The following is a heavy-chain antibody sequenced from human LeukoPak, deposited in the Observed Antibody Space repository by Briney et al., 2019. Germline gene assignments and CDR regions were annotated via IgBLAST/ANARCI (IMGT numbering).Heavy chain of an antibody. D-gene: IGHD3-16*02. CDR2: ISYSGIT. V-gene: IGHV4-59*08. Sequence: SETLSLTCTVSGDSISNYYWSWIRQPPGKGLEWIGYISYSGITNYNPSLKSRVTISPDTSKNHFSLKMRSVTAADTAVYYCARGLYPDDAFDIWGQGTMVTVSS. J-gene: IGHJ3*02. CDR1: GDSISNYY. CDR3: ARGLYPDDAFDI.